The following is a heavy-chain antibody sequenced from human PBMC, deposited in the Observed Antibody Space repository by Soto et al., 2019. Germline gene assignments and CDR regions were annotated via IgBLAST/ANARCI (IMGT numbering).Heavy chain of an antibody. Sequence: PLGPRRLSCAACEFSISRWSMYWLQQAPGKGLERVAVISYDGTNKYYADSVKGRFTISRDNSKNTLYLQMNSLRAEDTAVYYCAKDVDGSYYVGTDYWGQGTLVTVSS. V-gene: IGHV3-30*18. D-gene: IGHD1-26*01. CDR3: AKDVDGSYYVGTDY. J-gene: IGHJ4*02. CDR2: ISYDGTNK. CDR1: EFSISRWS.